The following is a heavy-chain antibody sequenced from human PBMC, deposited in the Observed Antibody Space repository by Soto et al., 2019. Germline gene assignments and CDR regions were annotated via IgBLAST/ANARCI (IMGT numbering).Heavy chain of an antibody. CDR3: AREPAKWNGRGAFDI. J-gene: IGHJ3*02. V-gene: IGHV3-48*01. D-gene: IGHD1-20*01. Sequence: TGGSLRLSCAASGFTFSSYSMNWVRQAPGKGLEWVSYISSSSSTIYYADSVKGRFTISRDNAKNSLYLQMNSLRGEDTAVYYCAREPAKWNGRGAFDIWGQGTMVTVSS. CDR1: GFTFSSYS. CDR2: ISSSSSTI.